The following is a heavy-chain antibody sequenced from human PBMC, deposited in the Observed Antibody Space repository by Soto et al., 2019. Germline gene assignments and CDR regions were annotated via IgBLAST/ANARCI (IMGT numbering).Heavy chain of an antibody. CDR3: ASTRLLWFGELSAYYYYYYGMDV. Sequence: SQTLSLTCAISGDSVSSNSAAWNWIRQSPSRGLEWLGRTYYRSKWYNDYAVSVKSRITINPDTSKNQFSLQLNSVTPEDTAVYYCASTRLLWFGELSAYYYYYYGMDVWGQGTTVTVSS. D-gene: IGHD3-10*01. CDR1: GDSVSSNSAA. CDR2: TYYRSKWYN. V-gene: IGHV6-1*01. J-gene: IGHJ6*02.